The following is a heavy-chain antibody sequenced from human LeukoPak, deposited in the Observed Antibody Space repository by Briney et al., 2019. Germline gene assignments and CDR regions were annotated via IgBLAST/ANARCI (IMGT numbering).Heavy chain of an antibody. Sequence: PSETLSLTCSVSGGSISGCYWSWIRQPPGKGLEWIGYIYSSGGTNYNPSLKSRVTISLDTSKNQFSLRLSSVTAADTAVYYCARDFCSGGSCYSYFHYWGQGTLVTVSS. J-gene: IGHJ4*02. V-gene: IGHV4-59*01. D-gene: IGHD2-15*01. CDR2: IYSSGGT. CDR3: ARDFCSGGSCYSYFHY. CDR1: GGSISGCY.